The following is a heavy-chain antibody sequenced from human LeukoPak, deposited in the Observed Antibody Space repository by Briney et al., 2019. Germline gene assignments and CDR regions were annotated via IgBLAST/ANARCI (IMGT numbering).Heavy chain of an antibody. D-gene: IGHD6-6*01. Sequence: PSETLSLTCTVSGGSISSYYWSWIRQPPGKGLEWIGYIYTSGSTNYNPSLKSRVTISVDTSKNHFSLKLSSVTAADTAVYYCARYSSSSLGAFDIWGQGTMVTVSS. J-gene: IGHJ3*02. CDR1: GGSISSYY. CDR2: IYTSGST. V-gene: IGHV4-4*09. CDR3: ARYSSSSLGAFDI.